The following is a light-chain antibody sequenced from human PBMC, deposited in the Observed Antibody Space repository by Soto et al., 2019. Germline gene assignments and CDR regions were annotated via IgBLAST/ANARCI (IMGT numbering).Light chain of an antibody. J-gene: IGLJ2*01. CDR1: SSDVGGYNY. CDR3: SSYAGSNNFGV. CDR2: EVS. V-gene: IGLV2-8*01. Sequence: QSALTQPPSASGSPGQSVTISCTGTSSDVGGYNYVSWYQQHPGKAPKLMIYEVSKRPSGVPDRSSGSKSGNTASLTVSGLQAEDEADYYCSSYAGSNNFGVFGGGTKLTVL.